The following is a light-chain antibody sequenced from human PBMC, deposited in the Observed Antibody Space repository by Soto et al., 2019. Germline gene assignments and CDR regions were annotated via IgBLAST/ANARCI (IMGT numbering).Light chain of an antibody. CDR1: SSNLGAGYD. CDR3: SSYTSSSLVV. J-gene: IGLJ2*01. Sequence: QSVLTQPPSVSGAPGQRVTISCTGNSSNLGAGYDVHWYQQHPRKAPKLIIYEVRNRPSGVSNRFSGSKSGNTASLTISELQAEDEADYYCSSYTSSSLVVFGGGTKLTVL. CDR2: EVR. V-gene: IGLV1-40*01.